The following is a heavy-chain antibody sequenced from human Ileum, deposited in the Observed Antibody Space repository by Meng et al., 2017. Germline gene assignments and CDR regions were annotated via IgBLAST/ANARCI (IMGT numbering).Heavy chain of an antibody. J-gene: IGHJ4*02. CDR3: GTIEGAAGTT. CDR2: INPNGGGT. V-gene: IGHV1-2*06. D-gene: IGHD6-13*01. CDR1: GYSFTGYY. Sequence: QVHLGQSGAEVKEPGASVKVSCKASGYSFTGYYMHWIRQAPGQGLEWMGRINPNGGGTIYAQNFQGTVTMTSDTSINTAYMELSRLTFDDTAMYFCGTIEGAAGTTWGQGTLVTVSS.